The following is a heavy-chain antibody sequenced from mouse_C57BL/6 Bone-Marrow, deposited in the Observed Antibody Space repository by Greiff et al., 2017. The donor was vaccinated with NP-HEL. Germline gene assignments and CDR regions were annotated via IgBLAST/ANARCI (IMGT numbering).Heavy chain of an antibody. CDR2: IWWDDDK. CDR3: ARNSNYVGFAY. V-gene: IGHV8-8*01. D-gene: IGHD2-5*01. CDR1: GFSLSTFGMG. J-gene: IGHJ3*01. Sequence: QVTLKVSGPGILQPSQTLRLTCSFSGFSLSTFGMGVGWIRPPSGKGLEWLAHIWWDDDKYYNPALKSRLTISKDTSKNQVFLKIANVDTADTATYYCARNSNYVGFAYWGQGTLVTVSA.